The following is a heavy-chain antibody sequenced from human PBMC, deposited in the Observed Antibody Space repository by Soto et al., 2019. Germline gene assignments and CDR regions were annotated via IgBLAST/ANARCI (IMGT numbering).Heavy chain of an antibody. J-gene: IGHJ4*02. V-gene: IGHV3-30*03. Sequence: QVQLVESGGGVVQPGMSLRLSCAASGFTFSSYGMHWVRQAPGKGLEWVAVISYDGSNKYYADSVKGRFTISRDNSKNTLYLQMNSLRAEDTAVYYCATKDTVTTSYFDYWGQGPLVTASS. CDR2: ISYDGSNK. CDR3: ATKDTVTTSYFDY. CDR1: GFTFSSYG. D-gene: IGHD4-17*01.